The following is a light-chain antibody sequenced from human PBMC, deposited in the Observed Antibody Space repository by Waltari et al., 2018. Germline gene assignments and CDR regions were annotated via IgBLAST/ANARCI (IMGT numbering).Light chain of an antibody. J-gene: IGKJ1*01. CDR1: ESVGKY. V-gene: IGKV3-20*01. CDR3: QKYNRLPAT. CDR2: HAS. Sequence: EIGLTQSPGTLSLSPGERATLSCRASESVGKYLAWYQQRPGQAPRLVMFHASNRATGIPDRFSGSGSGTDFSLTISRLEPEDFAVYYCQKYNRLPATFGQGTKVEIK.